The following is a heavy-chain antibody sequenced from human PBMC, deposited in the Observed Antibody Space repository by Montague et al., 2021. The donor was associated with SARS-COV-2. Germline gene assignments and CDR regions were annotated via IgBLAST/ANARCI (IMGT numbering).Heavy chain of an antibody. Sequence: SLRLSCAASGFTFSSYAMHWVRQAPGKGLEWVAVISYDGSNKYYADSVKGRFTISRDNSKKTLYLQMNSLRAEDTAVYYCVNQLVGLYGMDVWGQGTTVTVSS. CDR3: VNQLVGLYGMDV. CDR1: GFTFSSYA. CDR2: ISYDGSNK. J-gene: IGHJ6*02. D-gene: IGHD2-21*01. V-gene: IGHV3-30*04.